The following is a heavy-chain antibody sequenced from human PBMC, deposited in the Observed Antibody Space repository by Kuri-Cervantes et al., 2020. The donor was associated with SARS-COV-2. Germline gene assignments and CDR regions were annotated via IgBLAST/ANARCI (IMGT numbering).Heavy chain of an antibody. D-gene: IGHD6-6*01. CDR2: MDLSDSYT. J-gene: IGHJ4*02. Sequence: KVSCKGSGYSFTSYWIGWVRQMPGKGLEWMGRMDLSDSYTNYSPSFQGHVTISVDKSISTAYLQWSSLKASDTAIYYCAGTYSSSSPVYWGQGTLVTVSS. CDR1: GYSFTSYW. CDR3: AGTYSSSSPVY. V-gene: IGHV5-10-1*01.